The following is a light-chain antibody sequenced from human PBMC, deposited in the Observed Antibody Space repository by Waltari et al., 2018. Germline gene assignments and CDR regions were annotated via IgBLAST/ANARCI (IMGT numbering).Light chain of an antibody. V-gene: IGLV1-40*01. CDR3: QFYDSSLSGSYWV. J-gene: IGLJ3*02. CDR1: SSNIGAGYD. Sequence: QSVLTQPPSVSGAPGQRVTISCTGSSSNIGAGYDVHWYQQLPGTAPKLLIYGNSNRPSGVPDRFSGSKSGTSASLAITGLQAEDEADYYCQFYDSSLSGSYWVFGGGTKLTVL. CDR2: GNS.